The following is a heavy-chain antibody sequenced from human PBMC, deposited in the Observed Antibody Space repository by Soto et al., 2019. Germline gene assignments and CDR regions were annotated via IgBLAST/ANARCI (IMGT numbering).Heavy chain of an antibody. D-gene: IGHD3-22*01. CDR2: IIPIVETP. Sequence: QVQLVQSGAEVKKPGSSMKVSCKASGGTFNSYDINWVRQAPGQGLEWMGGIIPIVETPKYAQKLQGRVTITVEESPNTVYVEVSSLTSAETAMYYCARLSRPNYYDTSGFFKDNWFDPWGQGTLVTVSS. V-gene: IGHV1-69*01. J-gene: IGHJ5*02. CDR3: ARLSRPNYYDTSGFFKDNWFDP. CDR1: GGTFNSYD.